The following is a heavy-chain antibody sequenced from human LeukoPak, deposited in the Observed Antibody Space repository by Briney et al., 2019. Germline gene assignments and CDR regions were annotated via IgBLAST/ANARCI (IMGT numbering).Heavy chain of an antibody. D-gene: IGHD6-13*01. CDR2: IIPILGIA. Sequence: SVKVSCKASGGTFSSYAISWVRQAPGQGLEWMGRIIPILGIANYAQKFQGRVTITADKSTSTAYMELSSLRPEDTAVYYCARGIAAAANVFDYWGQGTLVTVSS. J-gene: IGHJ4*02. CDR3: ARGIAAAANVFDY. CDR1: GGTFSSYA. V-gene: IGHV1-69*04.